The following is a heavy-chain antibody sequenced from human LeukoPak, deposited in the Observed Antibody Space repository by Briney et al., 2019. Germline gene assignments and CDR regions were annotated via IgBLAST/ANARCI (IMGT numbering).Heavy chain of an antibody. CDR2: TSNAGGTT. CDR1: GFSFSNYV. J-gene: IGHJ5*02. CDR3: AKDRTFSSSWYVSWLDP. D-gene: IGHD6-13*01. V-gene: IGHV3-23*01. Sequence: GGSLRLSCAASGFSFSNYVMYWVRQAPGKGLEWFSATSNAGGTTYYADSVKGRFTISRDNSKNTLHLQMNSLRAEDTAVYYCAKDRTFSSSWYVSWLDPWGQGTLVTVSP.